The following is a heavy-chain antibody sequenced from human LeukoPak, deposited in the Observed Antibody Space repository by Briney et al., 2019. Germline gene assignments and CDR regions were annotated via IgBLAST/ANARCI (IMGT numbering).Heavy chain of an antibody. Sequence: SETLSLTCAVYGGSFSGYYWSWIRQPPGKGLEWIGEINDSGSTNYNPSLKSRVTISVDTSKNQFSLKLSFVTAADTAVYYCARWRYDSSGYSYYYYYMDVWGKGTTVTAS. D-gene: IGHD3-22*01. CDR1: GGSFSGYY. CDR3: ARWRYDSSGYSYYYYYMDV. J-gene: IGHJ6*03. V-gene: IGHV4-34*01. CDR2: INDSGST.